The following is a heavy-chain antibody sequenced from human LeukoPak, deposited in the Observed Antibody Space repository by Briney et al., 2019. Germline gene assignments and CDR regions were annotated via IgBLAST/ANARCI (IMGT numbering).Heavy chain of an antibody. CDR2: ISGSGRST. Sequence: PGRSLRLSCAASGFTFSSYAMSWVRQAPGKGLEWVSAISGSGRSTYYADSVKGRFTISRDNSKNTLYLQMNSLRAEDTAVYYCAKDSGSYFNINAFDIWGQGTMVTVSS. D-gene: IGHD1-26*01. CDR1: GFTFSSYA. J-gene: IGHJ3*02. CDR3: AKDSGSYFNINAFDI. V-gene: IGHV3-23*01.